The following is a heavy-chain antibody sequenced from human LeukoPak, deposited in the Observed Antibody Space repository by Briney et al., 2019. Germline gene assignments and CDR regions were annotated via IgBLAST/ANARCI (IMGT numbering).Heavy chain of an antibody. D-gene: IGHD3-16*01. V-gene: IGHV3-66*01. CDR3: ARRAGGLARNNWFDP. J-gene: IGHJ5*02. Sequence: GGSLRLSCAASGFTFSDHYMDWVRQAPGKGLEWVSLIYSGGTTYYADSVKGRFTISRDNSKNTLYLQMNGLRAEDTAVYYCARRAGGLARNNWFDPWGQGTLVTVSS. CDR1: GFTFSDHY. CDR2: IYSGGTT.